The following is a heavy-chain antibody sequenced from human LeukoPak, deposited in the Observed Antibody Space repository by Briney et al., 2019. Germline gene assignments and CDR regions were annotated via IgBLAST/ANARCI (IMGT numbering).Heavy chain of an antibody. D-gene: IGHD2-2*01. V-gene: IGHV3-48*03. CDR2: ISGSGTTI. CDR3: AREGSSSCYDSCNWFDP. CDR1: GFTFSSYE. J-gene: IGHJ5*02. Sequence: GGSLRLSCAASGFTFSSYEMSWVRQAPGKGLEWISHISGSGTTIYYGDSVKGRFTIFRDNAKNSLYLQMNSLRAEDTAIYYCAREGSSSCYDSCNWFDPWGQGTLVTVSS.